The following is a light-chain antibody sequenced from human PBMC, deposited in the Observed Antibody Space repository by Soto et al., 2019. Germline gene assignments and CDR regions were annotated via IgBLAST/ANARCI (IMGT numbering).Light chain of an antibody. J-gene: IGLJ2*01. CDR3: QTWGTGIHVV. CDR2: LDSDGSH. Sequence: QSVLTQSRSASASLGASVKLTCTLSSGHSSYAIAWHQQQPEMCPRYLMKLDSDGSHSKGDGIPDRFSGSSSGAERYLTISSLQSEDEADYYCQTWGTGIHVVFGGGTKLTVL. CDR1: SGHSSYA. V-gene: IGLV4-69*01.